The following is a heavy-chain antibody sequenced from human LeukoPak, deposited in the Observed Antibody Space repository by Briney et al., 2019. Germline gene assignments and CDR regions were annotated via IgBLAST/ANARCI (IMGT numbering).Heavy chain of an antibody. CDR3: ARMTGGSSWLKPFDP. CDR1: GVTTGSDY. D-gene: IGHD6-13*01. J-gene: IGHJ5*02. V-gene: IGHV4-59*08. Sequence: SETLSLTCNVSGVTTGSDYWSWIRQPPGKGLEWIAYVYYSGVTSYNPSLKGRVAISIDTSKNQFSLNLSSVTAADTAVYYCARMTGGSSWLKPFDPWGQGTLVTVSS. CDR2: VYYSGVT.